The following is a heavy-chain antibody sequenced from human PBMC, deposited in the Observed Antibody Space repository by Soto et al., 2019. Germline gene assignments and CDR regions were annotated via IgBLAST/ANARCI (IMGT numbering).Heavy chain of an antibody. V-gene: IGHV3-30-3*01. CDR1: GFTFSSYA. CDR2: ISYDGSNK. CDR3: ARDGAVAGMGLYYYYYGMDV. J-gene: IGHJ6*02. Sequence: GGSLRLSCAASGFTFSSYAMHWVRQAPGKGLEWVAVISYDGSNKYYADSVKGRFTISRDNAKNSLYLQMNSLRAEDTAVYYCARDGAVAGMGLYYYYYGMDVWGQGTTVTVSS. D-gene: IGHD6-19*01.